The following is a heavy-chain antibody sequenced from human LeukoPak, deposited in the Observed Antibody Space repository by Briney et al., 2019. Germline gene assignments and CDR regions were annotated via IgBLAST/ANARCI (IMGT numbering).Heavy chain of an antibody. CDR2: IYPGDSDT. Sequence: GESLKISCKGSGYSFASSWIGWVRQMPGKGLEWMGIIYPGDSDTRYSPSFQGQVAISADKSISTAYLHWSNLKASDTAMYYCARRCSGGSCFNCYGMDVWGQGTTVTVSS. D-gene: IGHD2-15*01. CDR3: ARRCSGGSCFNCYGMDV. V-gene: IGHV5-51*01. J-gene: IGHJ6*02. CDR1: GYSFASSW.